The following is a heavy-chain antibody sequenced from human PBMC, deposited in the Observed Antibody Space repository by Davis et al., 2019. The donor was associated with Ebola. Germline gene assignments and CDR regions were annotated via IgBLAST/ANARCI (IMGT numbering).Heavy chain of an antibody. J-gene: IGHJ4*02. V-gene: IGHV3-21*05. CDR3: AREAPFCGGDCLDY. CDR1: GFTFSRAW. Sequence: GSLRLSCVASGFTFSRAWMNWVRQAPGGGLEWISYIGPSGTDIAYADSVRGRFTISRDNAKNSLFLQMNSLTAEDTALYYCAREAPFCGGDCLDYWGQGTLVTVSS. D-gene: IGHD2-21*01. CDR2: IGPSGTDI.